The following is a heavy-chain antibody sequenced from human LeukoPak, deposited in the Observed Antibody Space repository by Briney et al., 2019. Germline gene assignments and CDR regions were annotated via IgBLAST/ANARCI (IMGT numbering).Heavy chain of an antibody. Sequence: GSLRLSCAASGFTFDGYGMTWVRQAPGKGLEWVSSITGPGYITFYADSVKGRFNISRDNFSKMLYLQMGGHRAEGTAVYYCLKDNSPPDYSDSLSFWGQGTLVSVSS. J-gene: IGHJ4*02. CDR1: GFTFDGYG. D-gene: IGHD3-22*01. CDR3: LKDNSPPDYSDSLSF. CDR2: ITGPGYIT. V-gene: IGHV3-23*01.